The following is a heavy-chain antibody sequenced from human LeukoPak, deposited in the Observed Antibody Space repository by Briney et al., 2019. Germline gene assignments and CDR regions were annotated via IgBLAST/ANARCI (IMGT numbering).Heavy chain of an antibody. J-gene: IGHJ4*02. CDR2: IKLDGSEK. D-gene: IGHD3-10*01. CDR1: GFTFSSYW. CDR3: ARGHYQIEL. V-gene: IGHV3-7*01. Sequence: GGSLRLSCAASGFTFSSYWMSWVRQAPGKGLEWVATIKLDGSEKYYVDSVKGRFTISRDNVRNSLFLQMNSLRTEDTSVYYCARGHYQIELWGQGTLVTVSS.